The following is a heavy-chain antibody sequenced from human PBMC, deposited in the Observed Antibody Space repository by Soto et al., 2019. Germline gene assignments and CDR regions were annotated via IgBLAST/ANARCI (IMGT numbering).Heavy chain of an antibody. CDR1: GFTFSSYA. CDR3: ARERPPRYSPWGAFDI. V-gene: IGHV3-30-3*01. J-gene: IGHJ3*02. CDR2: ISYDGSNK. D-gene: IGHD4-4*01. Sequence: GGSLRLSCAASGFTFSSYAMHWVLQAPGKGLEWVAVISYDGSNKYYADSVKGRFTISRDNSKNTLYLQMNSLRAEDTAVYYCARERPPRYSPWGAFDIWGQGTMVTVSS.